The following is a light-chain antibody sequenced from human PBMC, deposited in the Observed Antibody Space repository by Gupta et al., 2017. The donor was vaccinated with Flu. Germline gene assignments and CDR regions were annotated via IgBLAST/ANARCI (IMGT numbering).Light chain of an antibody. V-gene: IGLV2-14*01. J-gene: IGLJ3*02. CDR3: CSYTTSYTLV. CDR1: SNDVGGYNF. CDR2: EVS. Sequence: QSALTQPASVSGSPGQSITISCTGTSNDVGGYNFVSWYQQHPAKAPRLLIYEVSNRPSGVTIRFSGSKSGNTASLTISGLQAEDAGNYYCCSYTTSYTLVFGGGTKLTVL.